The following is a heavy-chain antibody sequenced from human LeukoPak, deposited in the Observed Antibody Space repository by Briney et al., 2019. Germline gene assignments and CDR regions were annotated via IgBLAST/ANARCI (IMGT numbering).Heavy chain of an antibody. Sequence: PGGSLRLSCAASGSTFSNNGMQWVRQAPGKGLEWVAFITSDGSNKDYANSVKGRFSIFRDNSKNTLYLQMNSLKTEDTAVYYCAKEPQGDWGQRTLVTVSS. CDR2: ITSDGSNK. CDR3: AKEPQGD. J-gene: IGHJ4*02. CDR1: GSTFSNNG. V-gene: IGHV3-30*02.